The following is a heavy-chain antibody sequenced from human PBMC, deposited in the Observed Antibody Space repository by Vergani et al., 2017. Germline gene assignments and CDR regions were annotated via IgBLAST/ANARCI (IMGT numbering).Heavy chain of an antibody. CDR3: VKDIAASGNYWYFDL. Sequence: EVQLVESGGGLVQPGRSLRLSCAASGFTFDDYAMHWVRHAPGKGLEWVSGINWNSDSIAYADSVKGRFTISRANAKNSLYLQMNSLRAEDTALYYCVKDIAASGNYWYFDLWGRGTLVSVSS. J-gene: IGHJ2*01. V-gene: IGHV3-9*01. CDR1: GFTFDDYA. D-gene: IGHD6-13*01. CDR2: INWNSDSI.